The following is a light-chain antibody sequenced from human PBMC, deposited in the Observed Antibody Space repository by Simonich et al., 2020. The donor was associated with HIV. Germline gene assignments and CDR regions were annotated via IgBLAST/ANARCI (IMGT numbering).Light chain of an antibody. J-gene: IGLJ3*02. CDR1: NSDVGGYNC. Sequence: QSALTQPPSAFGSPGQSVTISCTGTNSDVGGYNCVSWDQQQPGKAPKLIIYEVNKRPSWVPDRVSGSKSGNTASLTISGLQAEDEADYYCCSYAGSYTWVFGGGTKLTVL. V-gene: IGLV2-8*01. CDR3: CSYAGSYTWV. CDR2: EVN.